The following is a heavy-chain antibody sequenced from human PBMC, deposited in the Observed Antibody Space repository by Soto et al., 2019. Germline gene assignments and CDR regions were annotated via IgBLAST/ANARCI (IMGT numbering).Heavy chain of an antibody. CDR1: GYTFTGYA. V-gene: IGHV1-3*05. D-gene: IGHD3-16*02. J-gene: IGHJ4*02. Sequence: QVQLVQSGAEEKKPGASVKVSCKASGYTFTGYAMHWVRQPPGQRLEWMGWINAGNGNTKHSQKFQGRVTITRDTSASTAYMELSSLRSEDTAVYYCARSAISPFGGLIGPFDYWGQGNLVTVSS. CDR2: INAGNGNT. CDR3: ARSAISPFGGLIGPFDY.